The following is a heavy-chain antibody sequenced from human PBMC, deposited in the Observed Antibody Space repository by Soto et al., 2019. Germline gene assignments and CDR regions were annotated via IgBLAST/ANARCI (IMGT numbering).Heavy chain of an antibody. V-gene: IGHV3-7*01. CDR1: GFTFSSYW. CDR2: IKQDGSEK. Sequence: EVQLVESGGGLVQPGGSLRLSCAASGFTFSSYWMSWVRQAPGKGLEWVANIKQDGSEKYYVDSVKGRFTISRDNAKNSLYLQMNSLRAEDTAVYYCARERERSEDIVVVPAADEPRYWYFDLWGRGTLVTVSS. J-gene: IGHJ2*01. D-gene: IGHD2-2*01. CDR3: ARERERSEDIVVVPAADEPRYWYFDL.